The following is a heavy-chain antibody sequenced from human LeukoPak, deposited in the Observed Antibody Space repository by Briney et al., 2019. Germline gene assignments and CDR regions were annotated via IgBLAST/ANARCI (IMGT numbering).Heavy chain of an antibody. J-gene: IGHJ5*02. Sequence: GGSLRLSCVVSGFIVSSNYMSWVRQAPGKGLEWVSIIYSSGSTYYADSVRGRFTISRDNSKNTLYLQMNSLRAEDTAVYYCARRGNYYDSGSNNWFDPWGQGTLVTVSS. V-gene: IGHV3-66*04. CDR2: IYSSGST. CDR3: ARRGNYYDSGSNNWFDP. CDR1: GFIVSSNY. D-gene: IGHD3-10*01.